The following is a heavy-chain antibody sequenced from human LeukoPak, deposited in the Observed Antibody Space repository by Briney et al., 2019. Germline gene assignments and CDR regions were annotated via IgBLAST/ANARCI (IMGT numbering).Heavy chain of an antibody. Sequence: GASVKVSCKVSGYTLTELSMHWVRQAPGKGLEWMGGFDPEDGETIYAQKFQGRVTMTEDTSTDTAYMELSSLRSEDTAVYYCAKGGPTGGYYRFDYWGQGTLVTVSS. CDR3: AKGGPTGGYYRFDY. D-gene: IGHD3-3*01. CDR2: FDPEDGET. CDR1: GYTLTELS. J-gene: IGHJ4*02. V-gene: IGHV1-24*01.